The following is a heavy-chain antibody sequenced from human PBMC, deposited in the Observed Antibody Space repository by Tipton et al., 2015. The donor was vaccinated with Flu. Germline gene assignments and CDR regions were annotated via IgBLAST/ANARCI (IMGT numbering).Heavy chain of an antibody. CDR1: GGSISSYY. J-gene: IGHJ5*02. Sequence: TLSLTCTVSGGSISSYYWSWIRQPPGKGLEWIGYIYYSGSTNYNPPLKSRVTISVDMSKNQFSLNLSSVTAADTAVYYCARALVITTTMGGDWFDPWGQGTLVTVSS. D-gene: IGHD3-10*01. V-gene: IGHV4-59*01. CDR3: ARALVITTTMGGDWFDP. CDR2: IYYSGST.